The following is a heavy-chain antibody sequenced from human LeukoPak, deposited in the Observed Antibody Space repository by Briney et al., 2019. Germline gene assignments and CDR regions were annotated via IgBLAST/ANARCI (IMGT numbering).Heavy chain of an antibody. J-gene: IGHJ4*02. CDR1: GFTFSSYA. D-gene: IGHD6-19*01. V-gene: IGHV3-64D*06. Sequence: GGSLRLSCSASGFTFSSYAMHWVRQAPGKGLEYVSAISSNGGSTYYADSVKGRFTISRDNSKNTLYLQMSSLRAEDTAVYFCARASQWLAFDYWGQGTLVTVSS. CDR3: ARASQWLAFDY. CDR2: ISSNGGST.